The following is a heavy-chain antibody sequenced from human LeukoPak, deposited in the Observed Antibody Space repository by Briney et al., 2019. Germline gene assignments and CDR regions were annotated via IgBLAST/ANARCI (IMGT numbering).Heavy chain of an antibody. D-gene: IGHD5-18*01. V-gene: IGHV3-30*04. Sequence: GGSLRLSCAASGFTFSSYAMHWVRQAPGKGLEWVAVISYDGSNKYYADSVKGRFTISRDNSKNTLYLQMNSLRAEDTAVYYCAREGGYSYELDYWGQGTLVTVSS. J-gene: IGHJ4*02. CDR2: ISYDGSNK. CDR1: GFTFSSYA. CDR3: AREGGYSYELDY.